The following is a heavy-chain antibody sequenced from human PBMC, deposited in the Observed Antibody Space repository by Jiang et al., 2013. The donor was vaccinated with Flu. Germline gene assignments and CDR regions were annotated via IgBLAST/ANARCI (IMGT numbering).Heavy chain of an antibody. J-gene: IGHJ4*02. CDR2: IYNDGRT. Sequence: QLVESGGGLIQPGGSLRLSCAASGLTVSNSYLNWIRQAPGKELEWVSAIYNDGRTYYADSVKGRFTISRDNSQNTLHLQMNSLRAEDTAVYYCARTHHAPHYFDCWGQGTLVTVSS. CDR1: GLTVSNSY. CDR3: ARTHHAPHYFDC. V-gene: IGHV3-53*01.